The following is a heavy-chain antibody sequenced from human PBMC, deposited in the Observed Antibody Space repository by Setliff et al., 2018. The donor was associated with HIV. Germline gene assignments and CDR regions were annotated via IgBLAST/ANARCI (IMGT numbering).Heavy chain of an antibody. J-gene: IGHJ4*01. D-gene: IGHD3-3*01. V-gene: IGHV1-69*05. CDR1: GGTYSDYA. CDR2: VIPVFGTG. Sequence: ASVKVSCKVSGGTYSDYAVTWVRQAPGQGLEWMGGVIPVFGTGNYAQKFQGRVTITTDESTRTVYMELRSLRSEDTAVYYCARVPSPFVQEGYFDDWGQGTLVTVSS. CDR3: ARVPSPFVQEGYFDD.